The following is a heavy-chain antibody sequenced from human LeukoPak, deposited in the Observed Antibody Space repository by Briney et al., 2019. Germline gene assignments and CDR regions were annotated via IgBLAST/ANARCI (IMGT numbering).Heavy chain of an antibody. J-gene: IGHJ3*02. D-gene: IGHD5-24*01. CDR1: GCSISSYY. CDR2: IYYSGSS. CDR3: AGSRDGYFLDAFDT. Sequence: AETLSLTCTVSGCSISSYYWSWIRQPPGKGLEWIGYIYYSGSSNYNRSLKTRITISVDTSRNQFSLKLSSVTAADTAVYYCAGSRDGYFLDAFDTWGQGTMVTVSS. V-gene: IGHV4-59*08.